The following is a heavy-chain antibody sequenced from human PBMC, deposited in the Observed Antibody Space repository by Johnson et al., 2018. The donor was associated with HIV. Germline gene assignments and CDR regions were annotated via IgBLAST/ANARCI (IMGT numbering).Heavy chain of an antibody. V-gene: IGHV3-66*02. CDR3: ARWGVVTPHAFDI. Sequence: VQLVESGGGLVQPGGSLRLSCAASGFTVSNNYMSWVRQAPGKGLEWVSFIYSGGSTYYADSVKGRFTISRDNSKNTLYLQMNSLRAEDTAVYYCARWGVVTPHAFDIWGQGTMVTVSS. CDR1: GFTVSNNY. D-gene: IGHD4-23*01. J-gene: IGHJ3*02. CDR2: IYSGGST.